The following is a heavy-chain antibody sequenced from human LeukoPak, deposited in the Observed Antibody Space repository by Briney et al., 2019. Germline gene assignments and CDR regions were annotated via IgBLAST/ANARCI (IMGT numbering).Heavy chain of an antibody. CDR2: ISGYNGNT. CDR3: ARAASTPNWFDP. D-gene: IGHD4-11*01. J-gene: IGHJ5*02. Sequence: ASVKVSCKASGGTFSSYAISWVRQAPGQGLEWMGWISGYNGNTNYAQKLQGRVTMTTDTSTTTVYMELRSLISEDTAVYYCARAASTPNWFDPWGQGTLVTVSS. CDR1: GGTFSSYA. V-gene: IGHV1-18*01.